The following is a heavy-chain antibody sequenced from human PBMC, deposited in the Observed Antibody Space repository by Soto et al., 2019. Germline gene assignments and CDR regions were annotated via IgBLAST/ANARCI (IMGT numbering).Heavy chain of an antibody. J-gene: IGHJ4*02. Sequence: LVESGGGLVQPGGSLRLSCAASGFTFSNIWMSWVRRSPEKGPEWVASISPDGGEIYYVDSGKGRFTIATDNTRNSLYLQMNSLRAEDTAVYYCAKGPRWGQGTLVTVSS. CDR3: AKGPR. CDR2: ISPDGGEI. V-gene: IGHV3-7*01. CDR1: GFTFSNIW.